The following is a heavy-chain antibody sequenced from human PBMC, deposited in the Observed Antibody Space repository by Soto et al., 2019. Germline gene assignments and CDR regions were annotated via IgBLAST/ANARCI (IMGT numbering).Heavy chain of an antibody. CDR2: ISGSGGST. Sequence: GGSLRLSCAASGFTFSSYAMSWVRQAPGKGLEWVSAISGSGGSTYYADSVKGRFTISRDNSKNTLYLQMNSLRAEDTAVYYCAKDHDGGFVGDFWSGYDYWGQGTLVTVSS. CDR1: GFTFSSYA. V-gene: IGHV3-23*01. J-gene: IGHJ4*02. CDR3: AKDHDGGFVGDFWSGYDY. D-gene: IGHD3-3*01.